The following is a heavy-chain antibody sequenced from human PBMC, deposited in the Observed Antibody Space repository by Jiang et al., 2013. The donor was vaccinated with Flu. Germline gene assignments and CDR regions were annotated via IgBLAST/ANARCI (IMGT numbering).Heavy chain of an antibody. CDR3: ARLPLSGFGPHYYYYGMDV. Sequence: LLKPSETLSLTCAVYGGSFSGYYWSWIRQPPGKGLEWIGEINHSGSTNYNPSLKSRVTISVDTSKNQFSLKLSSVTAADTAVYYCARLPLSGFGPHYYYYGMDVWGQGTTVTVSS. V-gene: IGHV4-34*01. CDR1: GGSFSGYY. CDR2: INHSGST. J-gene: IGHJ6*02. D-gene: IGHD3-10*01.